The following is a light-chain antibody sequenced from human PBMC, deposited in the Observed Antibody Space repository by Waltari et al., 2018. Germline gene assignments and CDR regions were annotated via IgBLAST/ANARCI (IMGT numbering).Light chain of an antibody. V-gene: IGLV6-57*03. Sequence: NFMLTQPHSVSESPGKTVTISCTRSSGPIASNYVQWYQQRPGSAPTTVIYEDNQRPSGCPDRFSGSIDSYSNSASLTISGLQTGDEADYYCQSYDIDDHWVFGGGTKLTVL. J-gene: IGLJ3*02. CDR1: SGPIASNY. CDR2: EDN. CDR3: QSYDIDDHWV.